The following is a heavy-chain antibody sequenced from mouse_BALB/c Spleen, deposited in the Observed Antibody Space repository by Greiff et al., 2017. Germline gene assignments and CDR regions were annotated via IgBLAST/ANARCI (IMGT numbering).Heavy chain of an antibody. V-gene: IGHV3-5*02. J-gene: IGHJ2*01. CDR1: GISITTGNYR. CDR2: LYYSGTI. D-gene: IGHD2-2*01. Sequence: EVKLQESGPGLVKPSQTVSLTCTVTGISITTGNYRWSWIRQFPGNKLEWIGYLYYSGTITYNPSLTSRTTITRDTSKNQFFLEMNSLTAEDTATYYCARVGYPYYFDYWGQGTTLTVSS. CDR3: ARVGYPYYFDY.